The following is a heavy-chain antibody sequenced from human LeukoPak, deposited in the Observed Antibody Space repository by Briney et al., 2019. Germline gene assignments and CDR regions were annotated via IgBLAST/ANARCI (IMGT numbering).Heavy chain of an antibody. D-gene: IGHD6-13*01. Sequence: HGESLKISGKGSGYSFTSYWIGWVRQMPGKGLEWMGIIYPDDSDTRYSPSFQGQVTISGNKSISTAYLQWSSLKASDTAMYDCATHEYSSSWSDAFDIWGQGTMVTVSS. CDR2: IYPDDSDT. V-gene: IGHV5-51*01. CDR1: GYSFTSYW. CDR3: ATHEYSSSWSDAFDI. J-gene: IGHJ3*02.